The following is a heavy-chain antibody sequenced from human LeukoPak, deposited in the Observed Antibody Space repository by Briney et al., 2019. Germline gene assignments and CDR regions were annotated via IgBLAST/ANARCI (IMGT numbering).Heavy chain of an antibody. CDR3: ARNIAVAGANYFDY. V-gene: IGHV3-23*01. CDR2: ISDSGGST. D-gene: IGHD6-19*01. CDR1: GLTFSNYA. Sequence: GGSLRLSCAASGLTFSNYAMSWVRQAPGKGLEWVSGISDSGGSTYYADSVKGRFIISRDNSKNTLYLQMNSLRAEDTAVYYCARNIAVAGANYFDYWGQGTLVTVSS. J-gene: IGHJ4*02.